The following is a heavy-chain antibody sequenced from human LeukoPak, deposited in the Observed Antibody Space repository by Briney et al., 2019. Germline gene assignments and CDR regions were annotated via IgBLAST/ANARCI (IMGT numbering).Heavy chain of an antibody. CDR1: GGSISSYY. CDR3: ASLRGFSYGFDY. J-gene: IGHJ4*02. CDR2: IYYSGST. V-gene: IGHV4-59*01. D-gene: IGHD5-18*01. Sequence: SETLSLTCTVSGGSISSYYWSWIRQPPGKGLEWIGYIYYSGSTNYNPSLKSRVTISVDTSKNQFSLKLTSVTAAVTAVYYCASLRGFSYGFDYWGQGTLVTVSS.